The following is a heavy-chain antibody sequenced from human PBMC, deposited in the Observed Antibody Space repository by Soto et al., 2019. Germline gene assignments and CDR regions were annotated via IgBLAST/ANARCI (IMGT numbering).Heavy chain of an antibody. CDR1: GFTFSSYA. CDR2: ISGSGGST. J-gene: IGHJ4*02. V-gene: IGHV3-23*01. CDR3: AKRKVGYDFWSGYPFDY. D-gene: IGHD3-3*01. Sequence: VGSLRLSCAASGFTFSSYAMSWVRQAPGEGLEWVSAISGSGGSTSYADSVKGRFTISRDNSKNTLYLQMNSLRAEDTAVYYCAKRKVGYDFWSGYPFDYWGQGTLVTVSS.